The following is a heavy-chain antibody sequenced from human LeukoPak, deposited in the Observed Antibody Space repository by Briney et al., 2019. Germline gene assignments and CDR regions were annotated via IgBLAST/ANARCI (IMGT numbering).Heavy chain of an antibody. V-gene: IGHV1-8*03. Sequence: ASVKVSCKASGYTFTSYDINWVRQATGQGLEWMGWMNPNSGNTGYAQKFQGRVTITRNTSISTAYMELRSLRSDDTAVYYCARDQGYDSSGYPAFDYWGQGTLVTVSS. CDR2: MNPNSGNT. CDR3: ARDQGYDSSGYPAFDY. CDR1: GYTFTSYD. D-gene: IGHD3-22*01. J-gene: IGHJ4*02.